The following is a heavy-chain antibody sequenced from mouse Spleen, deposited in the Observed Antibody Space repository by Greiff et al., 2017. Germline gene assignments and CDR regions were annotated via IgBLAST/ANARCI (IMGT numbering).Heavy chain of an antibody. CDR1: GYTFTSYW. J-gene: IGHJ1*03. CDR2: IYPGSGST. Sequence: QVHVKQPGAELVKPGASVKMSCKASGYTFTSYWITWVKQRPGQGLEWIGDIYPGSGSTNYNEKFKSKATLTVDTSSSTAYMQLSSLTSEDSAVYYCARRPPDWYFDVWGTGTTVTVSS. CDR3: ARRPPDWYFDV. V-gene: IGHV1-55*01.